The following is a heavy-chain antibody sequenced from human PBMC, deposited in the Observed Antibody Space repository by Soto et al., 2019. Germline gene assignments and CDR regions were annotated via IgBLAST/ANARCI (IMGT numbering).Heavy chain of an antibody. J-gene: IGHJ5*02. CDR1: CGSISSGGYS. D-gene: IGHD4-4*01. CDR2: IYHSGST. CDR3: ARGDYSNGSRWFDP. V-gene: IGHV4-30-2*01. Sequence: SETLSLTCAVSCGSISSGGYSWSWIRQPPGKGLEWIGYIYHSGSTYYNPSLKSRVTISVDRSKNQFSLKLSSVTAADTAVYYCARGDYSNGSRWFDPWGQGTLVTVSS.